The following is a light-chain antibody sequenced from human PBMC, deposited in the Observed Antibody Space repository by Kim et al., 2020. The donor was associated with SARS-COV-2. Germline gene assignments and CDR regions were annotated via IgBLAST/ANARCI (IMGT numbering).Light chain of an antibody. CDR1: QYISSS. CDR2: GAS. Sequence: SLSPEERATLSCRASQYISSSLAWYQQKPGQPPRLLIHGASTRATGIPARFSGSGSGTDFTLTISSLQFEDSAVYYCQHYYNWPRTFGQGTKVDIK. CDR3: QHYYNWPRT. J-gene: IGKJ1*01. V-gene: IGKV3D-15*01.